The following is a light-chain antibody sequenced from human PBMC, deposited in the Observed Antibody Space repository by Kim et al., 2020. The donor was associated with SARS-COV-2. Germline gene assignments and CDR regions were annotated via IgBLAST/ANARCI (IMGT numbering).Light chain of an antibody. J-gene: IGLJ3*02. CDR2: HDS. V-gene: IGLV3-21*04. CDR3: QVWDATGDHHWV. Sequence: PGKSDSINCGGKNSGGCTVQWYQQRPGQARVLVIYHDSDRPAGIPQRFSGSNSGDTATLTISRVEAGDEADYYCQVWDATGDHHWVFGGGTKVTVL. CDR1: NSGGCT.